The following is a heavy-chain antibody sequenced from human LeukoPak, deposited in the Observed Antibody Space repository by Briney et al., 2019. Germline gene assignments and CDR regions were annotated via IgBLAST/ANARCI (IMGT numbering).Heavy chain of an antibody. J-gene: IGHJ6*02. CDR3: ARYCGGDCYGMDV. V-gene: IGHV6-1*01. CDR2: TYYRSKWYN. CDR1: GDSVSSNTAA. D-gene: IGHD2-21*02. Sequence: SQTLSLTCAISGDSVSSNTAAWNWIRQSPSRGLEWLGRTYYRSKWYNDYALSVKSRITINPDTSKNQVSLQLNSVAPEDTAMYYCARYCGGDCYGMDVWGQGTTVTVSS.